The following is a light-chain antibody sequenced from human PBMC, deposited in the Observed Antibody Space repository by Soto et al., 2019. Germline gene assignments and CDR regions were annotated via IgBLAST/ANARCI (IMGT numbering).Light chain of an antibody. CDR1: QGISSW. CDR3: HQYNYYRPT. J-gene: IGKJ1*01. V-gene: IGKV1D-16*01. Sequence: DIQMTQSPSSLSASVGDRVTITCRASQGISSWLAWYQQKPEKAPKLLIYDASSLEGGVPSRFSGSGSGTEFTLTISSLQPDDFATYYCHQYNYYRPTFGQGTKVDIK. CDR2: DAS.